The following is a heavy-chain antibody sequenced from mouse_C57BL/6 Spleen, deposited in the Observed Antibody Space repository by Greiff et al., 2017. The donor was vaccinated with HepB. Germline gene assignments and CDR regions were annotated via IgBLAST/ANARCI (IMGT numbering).Heavy chain of an antibody. CDR1: GYTFTDYY. D-gene: IGHD2-1*01. Sequence: EVQLQQSGPVLVKPGASVKMSCKASGYTFTDYYMNWVKQSHGKSLEWIGVINPYNGGTSYNQKFKGKATLTVDKSSSTAYMELNSLTSEDSAVYYCARGNYGNYGDWYFDVWGTGTTVTVSS. CDR2: INPYNGGT. CDR3: ARGNYGNYGDWYFDV. J-gene: IGHJ1*03. V-gene: IGHV1-19*01.